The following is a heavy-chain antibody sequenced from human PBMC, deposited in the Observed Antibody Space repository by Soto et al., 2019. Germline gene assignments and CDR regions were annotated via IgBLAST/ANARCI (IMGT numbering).Heavy chain of an antibody. J-gene: IGHJ4*02. V-gene: IGHV5-51*01. CDR3: ARHAIPYYYDSSGYPAGYYFDY. CDR2: IYPGDSDT. Sequence: GESLKISCKGSGYSFTSYWIGWVRQMPGKGLEWMGIIYPGDSDTRYSPSFQGQVTISADKSISTAYLQWSSLKASDTAMYYCARHAIPYYYDSSGYPAGYYFDYWGQGTLVTVSS. D-gene: IGHD3-22*01. CDR1: GYSFTSYW.